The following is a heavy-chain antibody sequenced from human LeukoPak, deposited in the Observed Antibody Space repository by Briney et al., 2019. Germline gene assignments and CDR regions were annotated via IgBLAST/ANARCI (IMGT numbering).Heavy chain of an antibody. CDR2: ISYSGST. Sequence: SETLSLTCIVSGGSISSYYWSWIRQSPGKGLEWIGYISYSGSTNYNPSLKSRVTISVDTSKNQFSLKLSSVTAADTAVYYCAREVEYCFDHWGQGTLVTVSS. J-gene: IGHJ4*02. V-gene: IGHV4-59*01. CDR1: GGSISSYY. CDR3: AREVEYCFDH.